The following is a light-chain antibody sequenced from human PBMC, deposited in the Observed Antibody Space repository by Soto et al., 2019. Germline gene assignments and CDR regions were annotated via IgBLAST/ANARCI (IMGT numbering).Light chain of an antibody. Sequence: QSALTQPPSVSGAPGQRVTISCSGTNSNFGAGYDVHWYQQLPGTAPKLLIYANNNRPSGVPDRFSGSKSGTSASLAITGLQAEDEADYYCQSYDTSLSGPYVFGSGTKVTVL. V-gene: IGLV1-40*01. J-gene: IGLJ1*01. CDR2: ANN. CDR1: NSNFGAGYD. CDR3: QSYDTSLSGPYV.